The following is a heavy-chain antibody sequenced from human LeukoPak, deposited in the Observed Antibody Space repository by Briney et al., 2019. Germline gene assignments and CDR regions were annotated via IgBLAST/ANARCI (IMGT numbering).Heavy chain of an antibody. V-gene: IGHV3-23*01. Sequence: GGSRRLSCAASGFTFSSYAISWVRQAPGKGLEWVSAISGSGGSTYYADSVKGRFTISRDNSKNTLYLQMNSLRAEDTAVYYCARGGGTMFRGPAPGNYYYYMDVWGKGTPVTVSS. D-gene: IGHD3-10*01. CDR1: GFTFSSYA. J-gene: IGHJ6*03. CDR2: ISGSGGST. CDR3: ARGGGTMFRGPAPGNYYYYMDV.